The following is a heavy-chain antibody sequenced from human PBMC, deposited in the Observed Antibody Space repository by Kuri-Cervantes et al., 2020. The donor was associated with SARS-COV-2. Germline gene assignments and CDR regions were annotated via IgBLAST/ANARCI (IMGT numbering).Heavy chain of an antibody. D-gene: IGHD2-2*01. CDR3: ARDSRYCSSTSCYYYYGMDV. J-gene: IGHJ6*02. V-gene: IGHV1-8*01. CDR1: GYTFTSYD. Sequence: ASVKVSCKASGYTFTSYDINWVRQATGQGLEWMGWMNPNSGNTGYAQKFQGRVTMTRNTSISTAYMELSSLRSEDTAVYYCARDSRYCSSTSCYYYYGMDVWGQGTTVTVSS. CDR2: MNPNSGNT.